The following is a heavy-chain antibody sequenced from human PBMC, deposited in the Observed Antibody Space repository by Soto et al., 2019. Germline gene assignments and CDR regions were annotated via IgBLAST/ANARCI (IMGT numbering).Heavy chain of an antibody. CDR2: ISGSGGST. CDR1: ECVFSGDA. Sequence: PGGSERQCGSAAECVFSGDAMILVRQAPGKGLEWVSAISGSGGSTYYADSVKGRFTISRDNSKNTLYLQMNSLRAEDTAVYYCAKSPLIYGSGSYYKHFDYWGQGTLVTVSS. CDR3: AKSPLIYGSGSYYKHFDY. D-gene: IGHD3-10*01. V-gene: IGHV3-23*01. J-gene: IGHJ4*02.